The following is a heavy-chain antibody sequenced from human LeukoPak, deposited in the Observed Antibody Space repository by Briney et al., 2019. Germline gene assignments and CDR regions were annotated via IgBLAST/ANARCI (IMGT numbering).Heavy chain of an antibody. J-gene: IGHJ4*02. CDR2: ISYDGSNE. V-gene: IGHV3-30*04. Sequence: GGSLRLSCAASGFTFSRYAMHWVRQAPGKGLEWVAVISYDGSNEYYADSVKGRFTISRDNSKNTLYLQMNSLRAEDTAVYYCANTHCDSSPIVWNFWGQGTLVTVSS. D-gene: IGHD6-6*01. CDR3: ANTHCDSSPIVWNF. CDR1: GFTFSRYA.